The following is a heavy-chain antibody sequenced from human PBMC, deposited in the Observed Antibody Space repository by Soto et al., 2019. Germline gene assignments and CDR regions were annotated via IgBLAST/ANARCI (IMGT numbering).Heavy chain of an antibody. CDR3: TTPRSYSDFDY. V-gene: IGHV3-15*01. CDR1: GFTFSNAG. D-gene: IGHD2-21*01. Sequence: GGSLRLSCAASGFTFSNAGMSWVRQAPGKGLEWVGRIKSKTDGGTTDYAAPVKGRFTISRDDSKNTLYLQMNSLKTEDTAVYYCTTPRSYSDFDYWGQGTLVTSPQ. J-gene: IGHJ4*02. CDR2: IKSKTDGGTT.